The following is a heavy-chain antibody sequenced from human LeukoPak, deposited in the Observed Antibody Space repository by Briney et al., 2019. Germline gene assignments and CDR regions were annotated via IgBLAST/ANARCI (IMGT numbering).Heavy chain of an antibody. CDR2: MNPKSGNT. CDR1: GYTFTTYD. D-gene: IGHD6-25*01. CDR3: ARRNSAQRPPRTMDV. Sequence: GASVKVSCKASGYTFTTYDINWVRQATGQGLEWMGWMNPKSGNTGYAQKFQGRVTMTRNTSISTAYMELSSLGSEDTAVYYCARRNSAQRPPRTMDVWGQGTTVTVSS. V-gene: IGHV1-8*01. J-gene: IGHJ6*02.